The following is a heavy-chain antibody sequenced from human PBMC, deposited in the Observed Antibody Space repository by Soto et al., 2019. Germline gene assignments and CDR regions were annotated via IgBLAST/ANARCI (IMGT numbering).Heavy chain of an antibody. CDR1: GGSFSGYY. CDR2: INHSGST. Sequence: ASETLSLTCAVYGGSFSGYYWSWIRQPPGKGLEWIGEINHSGSTNYNPSLKSRVTISVDTSKNQFSLKLSSVTAADTAVYYCARVLSGYVGDAFDIWGQGTMVTVSS. CDR3: ARVLSGYVGDAFDI. V-gene: IGHV4-34*01. J-gene: IGHJ3*02. D-gene: IGHD5-12*01.